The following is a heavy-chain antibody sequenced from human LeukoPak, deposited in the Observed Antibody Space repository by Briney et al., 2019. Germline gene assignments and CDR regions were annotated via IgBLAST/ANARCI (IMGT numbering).Heavy chain of an antibody. D-gene: IGHD3-3*01. J-gene: IGHJ4*02. Sequence: PGGSLRLSCAASGFTFSRYAMRWVRQAPGRGLEWVSAISGSGGSTYYADSVKGRFTISRDNSKNTLYLQMNSLRAEDTAVYYCAKVSVLSSPGDYWGQGTLVTVSS. CDR3: AKVSVLSSPGDY. CDR2: ISGSGGST. CDR1: GFTFSRYA. V-gene: IGHV3-23*01.